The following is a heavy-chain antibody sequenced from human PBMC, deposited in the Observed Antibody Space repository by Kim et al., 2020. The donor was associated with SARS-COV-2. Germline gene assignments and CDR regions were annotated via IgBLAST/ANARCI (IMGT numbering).Heavy chain of an antibody. CDR3: AKDLRYVVPGGD. CDR1: GFTFSNYA. Sequence: GGSLRLSCEASGFTFSNYAMTWVRQAPGKGLEWVSVIGDSAGDRNYYATSVSGRFSISSDNSKTTVYLQMNNLRVEDTAVYYCAKDLRYVVPGGDWGQGT. J-gene: IGHJ1*01. V-gene: IGHV3-23*01. D-gene: IGHD2-15*01. CDR2: IGDSAGDRN.